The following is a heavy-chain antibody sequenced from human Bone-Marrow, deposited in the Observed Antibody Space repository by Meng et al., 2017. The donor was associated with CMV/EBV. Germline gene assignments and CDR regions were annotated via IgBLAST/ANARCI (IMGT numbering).Heavy chain of an antibody. CDR3: ATMGATTNWFDP. D-gene: IGHD1-26*01. CDR2: IIPIFGTA. Sequence: GKASGGTFSSYAISWVRQAPGEGLEWMGGIIPIFGTANYAQKFQGRVTITTDESTSTAYMELSSLRSEDTAVYYCATMGATTNWFDPWGQGTLVTVSS. CDR1: GGTFSSYA. V-gene: IGHV1-69*05. J-gene: IGHJ5*02.